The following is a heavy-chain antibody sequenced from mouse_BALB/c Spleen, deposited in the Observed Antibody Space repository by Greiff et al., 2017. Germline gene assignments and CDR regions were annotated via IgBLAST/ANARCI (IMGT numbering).Heavy chain of an antibody. Sequence: QVQLQQSGAELVKPGASVKLSCKASGYTFTSYYMYWVKQRPGQGLEWIGGINPSNGGTNFNEKFTSKATLTVYKSSSTVYMQLSSLTAEDSAVYYSTRSAGNYAWFAYWGQGTLVTVSA. V-gene: IGHV1S81*02. D-gene: IGHD2-1*01. CDR1: GYTFTSYY. J-gene: IGHJ3*01. CDR3: TRSAGNYAWFAY. CDR2: INPSNGGT.